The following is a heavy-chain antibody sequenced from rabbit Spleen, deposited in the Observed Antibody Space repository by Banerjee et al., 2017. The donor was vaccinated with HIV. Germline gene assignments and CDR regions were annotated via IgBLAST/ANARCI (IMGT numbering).Heavy chain of an antibody. CDR3: VREVAAKFSL. D-gene: IGHD4-1*01. CDR2: IDPVFGIT. J-gene: IGHJ4*01. CDR1: GFDFSSYA. V-gene: IGHV1S47*01. Sequence: QEQLVESGGGLVQPGGSLKLSCKASGFDFSSYAMSWVRQAPGKGLEWIGYIDPVFGITYYANWVNGRFTISRDNAQNTLFLQLNSLTAADTATYFCVREVAAKFSLWGQGTLVTVS.